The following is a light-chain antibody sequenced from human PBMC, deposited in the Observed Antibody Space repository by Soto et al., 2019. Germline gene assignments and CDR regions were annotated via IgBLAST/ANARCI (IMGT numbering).Light chain of an antibody. J-gene: IGKJ5*01. V-gene: IGKV2-28*01. Sequence: IVMTQSPLSLPFTPGEPASMSCIANDSLLHSNGYNYLDWYLQKPGQSPRLLIYLGSNRASGVPDRFSGSGSGTDFTLKISRVEAEDVGVYYCMQALQTPITFGQGTRLEIK. CDR2: LGS. CDR3: MQALQTPIT. CDR1: DSLLHSNGYNY.